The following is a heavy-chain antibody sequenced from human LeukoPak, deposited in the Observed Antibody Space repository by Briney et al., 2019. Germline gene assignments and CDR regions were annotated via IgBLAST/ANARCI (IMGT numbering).Heavy chain of an antibody. D-gene: IGHD2-2*01. Sequence: PGGSLRLSCAASGFTFSSYWMSWIRQPPGKGLEWIGEINQSGSTNYNPSLKSRVTISVDTSKKQFSLRLSPVTAADTAVYYCAAGCSSTSCYWYYYTDVWGKGTTVTVSS. CDR1: GFTFSSYW. J-gene: IGHJ6*03. CDR2: INQSGST. V-gene: IGHV4-34*08. CDR3: AAGCSSTSCYWYYYTDV.